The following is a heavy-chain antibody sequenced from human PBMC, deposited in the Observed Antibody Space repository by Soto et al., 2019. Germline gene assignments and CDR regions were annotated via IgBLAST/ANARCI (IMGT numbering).Heavy chain of an antibody. CDR2: INAGNGNT. Sequence: GASVKVSCKASGYTFTSYAMHWVRQAPGQRLEWMGWINAGNGNTKYSQKFQGRVTITRDTPASTAYMELSSLRSEDTAVYYCARAPIITIFGVVITYYFDYWGQGTLVTVS. J-gene: IGHJ4*02. D-gene: IGHD3-3*01. CDR3: ARAPIITIFGVVITYYFDY. CDR1: GYTFTSYA. V-gene: IGHV1-3*01.